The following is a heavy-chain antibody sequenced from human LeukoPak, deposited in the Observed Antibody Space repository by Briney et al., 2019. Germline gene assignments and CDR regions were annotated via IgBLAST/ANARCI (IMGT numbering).Heavy chain of an antibody. V-gene: IGHV3-23*01. CDR3: AKLWEVVVIRAWYYFDY. CDR2: ISGSGGST. Sequence: GGXLRLSCAASGFTFSSYAMSWVRQAPGKGLEWVSAISGSGGSTYYADSVKGRFTISRDNSKKTLYLQMNSLRAEDTAVYYCAKLWEVVVIRAWYYFDYWGQGTLVTVSS. J-gene: IGHJ4*02. CDR1: GFTFSSYA. D-gene: IGHD3-22*01.